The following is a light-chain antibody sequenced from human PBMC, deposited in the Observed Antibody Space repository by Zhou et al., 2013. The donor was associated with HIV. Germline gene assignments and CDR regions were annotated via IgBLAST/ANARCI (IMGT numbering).Light chain of an antibody. CDR3: QQYYLYST. J-gene: IGKJ1*01. CDR2: KAS. Sequence: DIQMTQSPSTLSASVGDRVTITCRASQSVSSWLAWYQQKSGKAPKLLIYKASSLESGVPSRFSGSRYGTEFTLTISSLQSDDFATYYCQQYYLYSTFGQGTKVEIK. V-gene: IGKV1-5*03. CDR1: QSVSSW.